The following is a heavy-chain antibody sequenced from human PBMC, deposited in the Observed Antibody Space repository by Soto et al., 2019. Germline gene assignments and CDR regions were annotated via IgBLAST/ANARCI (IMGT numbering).Heavy chain of an antibody. CDR2: IRSKANSYAT. Sequence: GGSLRLSCAASGFTFSGSAMHWVRQASGKGLEWVGRIRSKANSYATAYAASVKGRFTISRDDSKNTAYLQMNSLKTEDTDVYYCTRRRQWLVGDDAFDIWGQGTMVTVSS. CDR3: TRRRQWLVGDDAFDI. V-gene: IGHV3-73*01. J-gene: IGHJ3*02. D-gene: IGHD6-19*01. CDR1: GFTFSGSA.